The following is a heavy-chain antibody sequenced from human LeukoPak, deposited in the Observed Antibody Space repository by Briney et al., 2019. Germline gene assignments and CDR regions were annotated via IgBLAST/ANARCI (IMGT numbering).Heavy chain of an antibody. Sequence: GGPLRLSCAASGFTFSSHAMSWVRQAPGKGLEWVSAISGSGGSTYYADSVKGRFTISRDNSKNTLYLQMNSLRAEDTAVYYCAKESGGYYEVNFDYWGQGTLVTVSS. J-gene: IGHJ4*02. V-gene: IGHV3-23*01. CDR2: ISGSGGST. CDR3: AKESGGYYEVNFDY. CDR1: GFTFSSHA. D-gene: IGHD3-10*01.